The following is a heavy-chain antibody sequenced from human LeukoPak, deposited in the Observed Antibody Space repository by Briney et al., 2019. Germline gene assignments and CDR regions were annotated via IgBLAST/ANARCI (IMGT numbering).Heavy chain of an antibody. Sequence: EASVKVSCTASGYTFTIYAMHWVRQAPGQRLEWMGWINAGNGNTKYSQKFQGRVTITRDTSASTAYMELSSLRSEDTAVYYCATSGSGIYYFDYWGQGTLVTVSS. D-gene: IGHD3-10*01. V-gene: IGHV1-3*01. J-gene: IGHJ4*02. CDR1: GYTFTIYA. CDR3: ATSGSGIYYFDY. CDR2: INAGNGNT.